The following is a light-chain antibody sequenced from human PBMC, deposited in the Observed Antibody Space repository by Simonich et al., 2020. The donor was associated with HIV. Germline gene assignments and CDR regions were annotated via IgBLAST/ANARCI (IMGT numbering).Light chain of an antibody. CDR2: AVS. Sequence: QSALTQPASVSGSPGQSITISCTGTSSDVGGYNYVSWYQQHPGKAPKLMIYAVSNRPSGVSNRFSVAKSGNTASLTISGLQAEDEADYYCSSYTGSSTWVFGGGTKLTVL. CDR1: SSDVGGYNY. CDR3: SSYTGSSTWV. V-gene: IGLV2-14*03. J-gene: IGLJ2*01.